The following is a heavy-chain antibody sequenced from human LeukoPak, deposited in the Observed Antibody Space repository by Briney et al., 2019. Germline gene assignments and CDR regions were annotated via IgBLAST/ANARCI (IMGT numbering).Heavy chain of an antibody. Sequence: SETLSLTCIVSGDSISRNSWSWIRQPPGKGLEWIGYIYYSGSTNYNPSLKSRVTISLDTSKNQFSLKLSSVTAADTAMYYCARVSRGNSVGGDYWGQGTLVTVSS. CDR2: IYYSGST. CDR3: ARVSRGNSVGGDY. V-gene: IGHV4-59*01. CDR1: GDSISRNS. D-gene: IGHD4-23*01. J-gene: IGHJ4*02.